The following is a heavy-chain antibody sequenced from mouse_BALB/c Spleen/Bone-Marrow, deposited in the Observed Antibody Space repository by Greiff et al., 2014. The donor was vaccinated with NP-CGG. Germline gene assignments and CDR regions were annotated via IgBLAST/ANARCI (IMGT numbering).Heavy chain of an antibody. CDR2: INPYNGDT. J-gene: IGHJ1*01. D-gene: IGHD1-1*01. CDR1: GYSFTGYF. CDR3: ARVTTDWYFDV. V-gene: IGHV1-20*02. Sequence: VHVKQSGPELVKPGASVKISCKASGYSFTGYFMNWVMQSHGKSLEWIGRINPYNGDTFYNQKFKGKATLTVDKSSSIAHMELRSLASEDSAVYYCARVTTDWYFDVWGAGTTVTVSS.